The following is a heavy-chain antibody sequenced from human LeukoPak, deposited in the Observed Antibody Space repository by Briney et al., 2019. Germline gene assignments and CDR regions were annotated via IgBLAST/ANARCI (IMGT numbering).Heavy chain of an antibody. J-gene: IGHJ4*02. CDR3: ARAGEGATVY. Sequence: PGGSLRLSCAASGFTFSSYSMNWVRQAPGKGLEWVLSISSSSSYIYYADSVKGRFTISRDNAKNSLYLQMNSLRAEDTAVYYCARAGEGATVYWGQGTLVTVSS. CDR2: ISSSSSYI. D-gene: IGHD1-26*01. V-gene: IGHV3-21*01. CDR1: GFTFSSYS.